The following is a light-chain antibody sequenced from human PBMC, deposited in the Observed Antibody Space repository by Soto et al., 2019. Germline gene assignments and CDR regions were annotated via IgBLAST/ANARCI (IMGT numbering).Light chain of an antibody. Sequence: EIGVAQAPATLSVSPGERATLSCRASQSVSSNLAWYQQKPGQAPRLLIYGASTRATGIPARFSGSGSGTEFTLTISSLQSEDFAVYYCQQYNNWPSWTFGQGTKV. J-gene: IGKJ1*01. V-gene: IGKV3-15*01. CDR2: GAS. CDR1: QSVSSN. CDR3: QQYNNWPSWT.